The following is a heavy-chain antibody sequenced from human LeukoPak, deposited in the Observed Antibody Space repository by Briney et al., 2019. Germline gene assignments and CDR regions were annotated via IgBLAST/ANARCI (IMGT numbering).Heavy chain of an antibody. CDR2: ISNDGSKK. CDR3: AKDRYSYAFEYSDS. V-gene: IGHV3-30*18. J-gene: IGHJ4*02. Sequence: GGSLRLSCAASGFTFSSYAMSWVRQAPGKGLDWVAVISNDGSKKYYADSVKGRFTISRDNSKNTLSLQVSSLRTEDTAVYYCAKDRYSYAFEYSDSWGQETLVTVSS. CDR1: GFTFSSYA. D-gene: IGHD5-18*01.